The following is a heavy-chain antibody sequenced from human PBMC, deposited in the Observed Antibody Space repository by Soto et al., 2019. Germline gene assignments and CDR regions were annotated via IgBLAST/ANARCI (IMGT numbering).Heavy chain of an antibody. CDR3: AKEEGVSGGEFDY. D-gene: IGHD3-16*01. CDR1: GFTFSSYG. CDR2: ISYDGSNK. Sequence: QVQLVESGGGVVQPGRSLRLSCAASGFTFSSYGMHWVRQAPGKGLEWVAVISYDGSNKYYADSVKGRFTISRDNSKNTLYLQMNSLRAEDTAGYYCAKEEGVSGGEFDYWGQGTLVTVSS. J-gene: IGHJ4*02. V-gene: IGHV3-30*18.